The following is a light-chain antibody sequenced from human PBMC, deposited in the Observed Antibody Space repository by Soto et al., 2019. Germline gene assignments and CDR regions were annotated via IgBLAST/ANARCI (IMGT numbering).Light chain of an antibody. Sequence: EIALTQSPGTLSLSPGEGATLSCRASQSIDSGYLAWYQQKPGQAPGLLMYGASSRPTGISDRFSGSGSGTDFTLTIRRLEPEDFAVYYCQQYGTPPFTFGQGTKLEIK. CDR3: QQYGTPPFT. J-gene: IGKJ2*01. V-gene: IGKV3-20*01. CDR1: QSIDSGY. CDR2: GAS.